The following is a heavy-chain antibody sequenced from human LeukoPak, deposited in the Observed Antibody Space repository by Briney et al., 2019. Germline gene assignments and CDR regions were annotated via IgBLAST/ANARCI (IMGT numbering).Heavy chain of an antibody. CDR3: AKDLGSGWYNYFDY. V-gene: IGHV3-23*01. CDR1: GFTFSSYA. Sequence: PEGSLRLSCAASGFTFSSYAMSWVRQAPGKGLEWVSAISGSGGSTYYADSVKGRFTISRDNSKNTLYLQMNSLRAEDTAVYYCAKDLGSGWYNYFDYWGQGTLVTVSS. J-gene: IGHJ4*02. CDR2: ISGSGGST. D-gene: IGHD6-19*01.